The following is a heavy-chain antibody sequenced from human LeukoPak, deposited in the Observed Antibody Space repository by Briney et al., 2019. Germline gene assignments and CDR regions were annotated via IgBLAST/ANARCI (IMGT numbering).Heavy chain of an antibody. CDR1: GFTFSSYE. J-gene: IGHJ4*02. CDR3: ARAGSNGILTDY. D-gene: IGHD5-18*01. V-gene: IGHV3-53*04. CDR2: IYSGGST. Sequence: GGSLRLSCAASGFTFSSYEMNWVRQAPGKGLEWVSVIYSGGSTYYADSVKGRFTISRHNSKNTLYLQMNSLRAEDTAVYYCARAGSNGILTDYWGQGTLVTVSS.